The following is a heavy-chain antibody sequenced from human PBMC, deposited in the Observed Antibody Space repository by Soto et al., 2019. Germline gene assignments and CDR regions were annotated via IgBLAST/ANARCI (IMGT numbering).Heavy chain of an antibody. CDR2: ISSGRDTI. J-gene: IGHJ4*02. D-gene: IGHD1-26*01. CDR3: TRVSRTWEDDY. CDR1: GFTFSDYG. V-gene: IGHV3-48*02. Sequence: EVQLVESGGGLVQPGGSLRLSCAASGFTFSDYGVTWVGQAPGKGLEWISYISSGRDTIYYADSVKGRFTISRDDAKETLFLQMNSLRDEDTAVYYCTRVSRTWEDDYWGRGTLVTVSS.